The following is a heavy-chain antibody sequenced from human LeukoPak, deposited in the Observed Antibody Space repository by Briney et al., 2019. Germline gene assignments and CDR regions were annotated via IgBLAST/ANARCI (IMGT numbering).Heavy chain of an antibody. D-gene: IGHD4-17*01. CDR1: GFTFSNYA. CDR3: AKRHGDYVVAFADY. Sequence: GGSLRLSCAASGFTFSNYAMSWVRQAPGKGLEGVSAISGSGGSTYYADSVKGRFTISRDNSKNTLYLQMNGLRAEDTAVYYCAKRHGDYVVAFADYWGQGTLVTVSS. CDR2: ISGSGGST. J-gene: IGHJ4*02. V-gene: IGHV3-23*01.